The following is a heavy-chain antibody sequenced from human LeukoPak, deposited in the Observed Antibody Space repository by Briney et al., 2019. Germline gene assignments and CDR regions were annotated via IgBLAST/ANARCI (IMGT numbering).Heavy chain of an antibody. D-gene: IGHD6-25*01. CDR3: ARSPRPLAAGGDY. V-gene: IGHV3-11*06. CDR1: GFTFSDYY. J-gene: IGHJ4*02. CDR2: ISSSSSYT. Sequence: PGGSLRLSCAASGFTFSDYYMNWIRQAPGKGLEWVSYISSSSSYTNYADSVKGRFTISRDNAKNSLYLQTNSLRAEDTAVYYCARSPRPLAAGGDYWGQGTLVTVSS.